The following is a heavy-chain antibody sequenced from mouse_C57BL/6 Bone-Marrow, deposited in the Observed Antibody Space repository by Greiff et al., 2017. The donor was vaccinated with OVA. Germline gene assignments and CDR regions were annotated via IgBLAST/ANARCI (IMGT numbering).Heavy chain of an antibody. CDR1: GYTFTSYW. V-gene: IGHV1-69*01. D-gene: IGHD2-3*01. J-gene: IGHJ3*01. CDR3: AREGWSRAVFPFAY. Sequence: QVQLQQSGAELVMPGASVKLSCKASGYTFTSYWMHWVKQRPGQGLEWIGEIDPSDSYTNYNQKFKGKSTLTVDKSSSTAYMQLSRLTSEDSAVYYCAREGWSRAVFPFAYWGQGTLVTVSA. CDR2: IDPSDSYT.